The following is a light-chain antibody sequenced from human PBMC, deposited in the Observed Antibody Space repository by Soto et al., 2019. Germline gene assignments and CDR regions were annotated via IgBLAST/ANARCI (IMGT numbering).Light chain of an antibody. CDR3: SSYSSSGTLYV. CDR1: SSDVGDYNY. V-gene: IGLV2-14*01. Sequence: QSALTQPASVSGSPGQSITIPCTGSSSDVGDYNYVAWYQQHPDKAPKLMIFDVSSRPSGVSNRFSGSKSGNTSSLTISGLQAEDEADYFCSSYSSSGTLYVFGTGTKVTVL. CDR2: DVS. J-gene: IGLJ1*01.